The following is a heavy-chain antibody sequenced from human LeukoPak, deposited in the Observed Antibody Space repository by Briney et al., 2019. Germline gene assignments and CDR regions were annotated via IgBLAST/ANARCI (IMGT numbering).Heavy chain of an antibody. Sequence: ASVKVSCKASGYTFTSYGISWVRQAPGQGLEWMGWISAYSGNTNYAQKLQGRVTMTTDTSTSTAYMELRSLRSDDTAVYYCARDRKDVDTAMPLNYYDSSGYSNYYFDYWGQGTLVTVSS. CDR3: ARDRKDVDTAMPLNYYDSSGYSNYYFDY. V-gene: IGHV1-18*01. CDR1: GYTFTSYG. D-gene: IGHD3-22*01. J-gene: IGHJ4*02. CDR2: ISAYSGNT.